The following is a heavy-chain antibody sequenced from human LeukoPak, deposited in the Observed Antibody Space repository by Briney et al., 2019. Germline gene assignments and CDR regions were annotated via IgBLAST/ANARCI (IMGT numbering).Heavy chain of an antibody. CDR3: ARVTLYGALGGYFDY. V-gene: IGHV3-30*03. Sequence: GRSLRLSCAASGFTFVSHGMHWVRQAPGKGLEWVAVTSYDGSDKNYADSVKGRFTISRDNSKNTLYLQMNSLRVEDTAVYYCARVTLYGALGGYFDYWGQGTLVTVSS. CDR2: TSYDGSDK. D-gene: IGHD4-17*01. CDR1: GFTFVSHG. J-gene: IGHJ4*02.